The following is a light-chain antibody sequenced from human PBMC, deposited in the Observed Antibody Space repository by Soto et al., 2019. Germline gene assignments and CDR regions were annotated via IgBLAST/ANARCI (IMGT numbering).Light chain of an antibody. CDR2: GDT. CDR1: SSDIGGYDY. Sequence: QSVLTQPASVSGSPGQTITISCTGTSSDIGGYDYVSWYQHHPGKAPQLIIYGDTNRPSGVSHRFSGSKSATTASLTISGLQAEDEAYYYCTSYTSSSTNVFGTGTKLTVL. V-gene: IGLV2-14*03. CDR3: TSYTSSSTNV. J-gene: IGLJ1*01.